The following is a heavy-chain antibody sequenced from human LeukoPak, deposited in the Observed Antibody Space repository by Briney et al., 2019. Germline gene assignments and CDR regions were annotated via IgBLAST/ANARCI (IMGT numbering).Heavy chain of an antibody. CDR3: ARTSWLQSSFYFEY. CDR2: IYFSGST. J-gene: IGHJ4*02. Sequence: SETLSLTCTVSGASISSHYWSWIRQPPGKGLDWIGDIYFSGSTNYNPSLKSRVTISVDTSKNQFSLKLSSVTTADTAVYYCARTSWLQSSFYFEYWGQGALVTVSS. V-gene: IGHV4-59*08. CDR1: GASISSHY. D-gene: IGHD5-24*01.